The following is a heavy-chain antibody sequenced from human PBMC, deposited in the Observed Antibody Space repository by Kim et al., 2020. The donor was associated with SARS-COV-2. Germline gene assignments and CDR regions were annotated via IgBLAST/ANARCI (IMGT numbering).Heavy chain of an antibody. J-gene: IGHJ4*02. D-gene: IGHD3-10*01. V-gene: IGHV3-11*01. Sequence: VNGPFTNSRENANNSLYLQMNSLRAEDTAVYYCARERMVRGPRYFDYWGQGTLVTVSS. CDR3: ARERMVRGPRYFDY.